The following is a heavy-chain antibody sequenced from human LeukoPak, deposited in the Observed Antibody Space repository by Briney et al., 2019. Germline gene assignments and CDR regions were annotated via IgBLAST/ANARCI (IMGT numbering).Heavy chain of an antibody. J-gene: IGHJ3*02. CDR3: ARPSYSGSLDAFDI. V-gene: IGHV4-34*01. CDR2: INHSGST. CDR1: GGSFSGYY. D-gene: IGHD1-26*01. Sequence: SETLSLTCAVYGGSFSGYYWSWIRQPPGKGLEWIGEINHSGSTSHNPSLKSRVTISVDTSKNQFPLKLSSVTAADTAVYYCARPSYSGSLDAFDIWGQGTMVTVSS.